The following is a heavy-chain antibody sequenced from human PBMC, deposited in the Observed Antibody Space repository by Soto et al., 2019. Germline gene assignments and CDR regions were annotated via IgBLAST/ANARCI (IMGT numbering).Heavy chain of an antibody. CDR2: TNPGDFDT. V-gene: IGHV5-51*01. J-gene: IGHJ6*02. D-gene: IGHD3-3*01. CDR1: SFTSYW. Sequence: SFTSYWIVWERQMPGESPAWRANTNPGDFDTRYSPSFQGQVTISADKSINSVYLQWSSLKASDTATYYCARLGFNYDFLSGYYNVHHYYGIDVWGQGTTVTVSS. CDR3: ARLGFNYDFLSGYYNVHHYYGIDV.